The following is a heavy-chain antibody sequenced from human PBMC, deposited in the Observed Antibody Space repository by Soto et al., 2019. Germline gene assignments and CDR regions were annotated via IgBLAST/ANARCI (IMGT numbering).Heavy chain of an antibody. D-gene: IGHD2-2*01. Sequence: QVQLVQSGAEVKKPGSSVKVSCKASGGTFSSYAISWVRQAPGQGLEWMGGIIPIFGTANYAQKFQGRVTITADESTSPAYRGLSSLRSEDTAVYYCASHPSDYYYYGMDVWGQGTTVTVSS. CDR3: ASHPSDYYYYGMDV. CDR2: IIPIFGTA. J-gene: IGHJ6*02. CDR1: GGTFSSYA. V-gene: IGHV1-69*12.